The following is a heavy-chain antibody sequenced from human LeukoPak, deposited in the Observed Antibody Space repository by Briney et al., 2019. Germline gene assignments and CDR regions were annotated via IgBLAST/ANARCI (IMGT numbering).Heavy chain of an antibody. D-gene: IGHD4-23*01. V-gene: IGHV3-48*02. CDR1: GFTFSSYS. Sequence: PGGSLRLSCAASGFTFSSYSMNWVRQAAGKGLEWVSYISSSGSIIYYADSVKGQFTISRDNAKNSLYMQMESLRDEDTAIYYCARDTLEYSNSPDALDIWGQGTMVTVSS. CDR2: ISSSGSII. J-gene: IGHJ3*02. CDR3: ARDTLEYSNSPDALDI.